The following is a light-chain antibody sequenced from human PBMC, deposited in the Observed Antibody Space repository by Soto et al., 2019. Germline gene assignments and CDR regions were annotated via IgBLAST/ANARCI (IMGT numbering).Light chain of an antibody. V-gene: IGLV2-14*03. CDR2: AVS. CDR1: GSDVGAYNY. CDR3: TEYSPSSTVV. Sequence: QSALTQPASVSGSPGQSITISCTGTGSDVGAYNYVSWYQQHPGKAPKVMIYAVSNRPSGVSHRSSGSKSDNTASQTISGHRADYEDDYYCTEYSPSSTVVFGGGTKLTVL. J-gene: IGLJ2*01.